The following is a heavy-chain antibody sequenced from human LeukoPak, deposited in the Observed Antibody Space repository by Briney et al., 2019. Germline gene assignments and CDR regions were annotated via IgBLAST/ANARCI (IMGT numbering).Heavy chain of an antibody. J-gene: IGHJ4*02. V-gene: IGHV3-23*01. CDR2: ISMTGAST. CDR1: GFTFSSYA. CDR3: AKDPFVFGSGSYLIDY. D-gene: IGHD1-26*01. Sequence: PRGSLRLSCAASGFTFSSYAMSWVRQGPGKGLEWVSGISMTGASTYYTDSVKGRFTISRDNSKKTLYLQMNSLRAEDTAVYYCAKDPFVFGSGSYLIDYWGQGTLVTVSS.